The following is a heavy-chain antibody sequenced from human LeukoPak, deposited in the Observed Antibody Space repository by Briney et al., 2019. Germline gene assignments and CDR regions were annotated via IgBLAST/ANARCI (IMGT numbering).Heavy chain of an antibody. CDR3: AKDQVTMVRGVTLPPDY. J-gene: IGHJ4*02. CDR1: GFTFSSYG. Sequence: GGSLRLSCAASGFTFSSYGMHWVRQAPGKGLEWVAFIRYDGSNKYYADSVKGRFTISRDNSKNTLYLQMNSLRAEDTAVYYCAKDQVTMVRGVTLPPDYWGQGTLVTVSS. CDR2: IRYDGSNK. V-gene: IGHV3-30*02. D-gene: IGHD3-10*01.